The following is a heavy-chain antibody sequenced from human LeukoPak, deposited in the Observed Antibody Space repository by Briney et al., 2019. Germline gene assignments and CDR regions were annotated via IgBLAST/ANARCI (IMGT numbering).Heavy chain of an antibody. V-gene: IGHV3-7*01. Sequence: GGSLRLSCAASGFTFSSYWMSWVRQAPGKGLEWVANIKQDGSEKYYVDSVKGRFTISRDNAKNSLYLQMNSLRAEGTAVYYCARDKEFSVATIYYFDYWGQGTLVTVSS. J-gene: IGHJ4*02. D-gene: IGHD5-12*01. CDR2: IKQDGSEK. CDR1: GFTFSSYW. CDR3: ARDKEFSVATIYYFDY.